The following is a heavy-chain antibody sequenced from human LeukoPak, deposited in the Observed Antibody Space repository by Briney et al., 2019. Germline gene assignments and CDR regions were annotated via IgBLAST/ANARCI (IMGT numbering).Heavy chain of an antibody. J-gene: IGHJ6*03. V-gene: IGHV3-53*01. Sequence: GGSLRLSCAASGFTVSSNYMSWVRQAPGKGLEWVSVIYSGGSTYYADSVKGRFTISRDNSKNTLYLQMNSLRAEDTAVYYCARDHDYGDYYYYYYMDVWGKGTTVTVSS. CDR1: GFTVSSNY. CDR2: IYSGGST. CDR3: ARDHDYGDYYYYYYMDV. D-gene: IGHD4-17*01.